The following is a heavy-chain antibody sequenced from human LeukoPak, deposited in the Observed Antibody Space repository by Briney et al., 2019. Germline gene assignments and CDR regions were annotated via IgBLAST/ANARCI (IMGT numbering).Heavy chain of an antibody. CDR3: ARHRRVGATGYYYGMDV. V-gene: IGHV4-59*08. J-gene: IGHJ6*02. CDR1: GGSISSYY. CDR2: IYYSGTT. D-gene: IGHD1-26*01. Sequence: SETLSLTCTVSGGSISSYYWSWIRQPPGKGLEWIGYIYYSGTTNYSPALKSRVTVSVDTSKNQFSLKLSSLTAADTAVYYCARHRRVGATGYYYGMDVWGQGTTVTVSS.